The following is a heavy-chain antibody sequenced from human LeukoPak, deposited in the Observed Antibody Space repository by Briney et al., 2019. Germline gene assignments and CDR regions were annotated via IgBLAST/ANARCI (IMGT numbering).Heavy chain of an antibody. V-gene: IGHV4-34*01. D-gene: IGHD4-17*01. Sequence: SETLSLTCAVYGGSFSGYYWSWIRQPPGKGLEWIGEINHSGSTNYNPSHKSRVTISVDTSKNQFSLRLSSVTAADTAVYYCARVPTTVTTGFAFDIWGQGTMVTVSS. CDR3: ARVPTTVTTGFAFDI. CDR1: GGSFSGYY. CDR2: INHSGST. J-gene: IGHJ3*02.